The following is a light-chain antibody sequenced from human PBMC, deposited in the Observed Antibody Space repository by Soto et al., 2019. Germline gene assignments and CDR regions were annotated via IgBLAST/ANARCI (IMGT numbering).Light chain of an antibody. V-gene: IGKV3-11*01. CDR1: QSIRTS. CDR2: DAS. Sequence: EVVLTQSPATLSLSPGERATLSCRASQSIRTSLAWYQQKPGQAPRLVIFDASNMANGVPARFGGSGSGTDFTLTINSLEPEDFAVYYCQQRNVCPPITFGQGTRLEIK. J-gene: IGKJ5*01. CDR3: QQRNVCPPIT.